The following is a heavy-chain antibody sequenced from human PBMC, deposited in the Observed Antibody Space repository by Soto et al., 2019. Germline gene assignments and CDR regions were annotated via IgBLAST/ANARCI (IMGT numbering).Heavy chain of an antibody. CDR3: ARTSDDFWSGYVETYYYYYGMDV. CDR2: ISAYNGNT. Sequence: ASVKVSCKASGYTFTSYGISWVRQAPGQGLEWMGWISAYNGNTNYAQKLQGRVTMTTDTSTSTAYMELRSLRSDDTAVYYCARTSDDFWSGYVETYYYYYGMDVWRQGTTVTVSS. CDR1: GYTFTSYG. D-gene: IGHD3-3*01. V-gene: IGHV1-18*01. J-gene: IGHJ6*02.